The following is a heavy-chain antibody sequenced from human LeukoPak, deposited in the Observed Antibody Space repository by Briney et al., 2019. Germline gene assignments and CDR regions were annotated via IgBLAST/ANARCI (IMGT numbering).Heavy chain of an antibody. J-gene: IGHJ3*02. CDR2: ISYDGSNK. V-gene: IGHV3-30-3*01. CDR1: GFTFSSYA. CDR3: ARDLDSSGWRDAFDI. Sequence: GGSLRLSCAASGFTFSSYAMHWVRQAPGKGLEWVAVISYDGSNKYYADSVKGRFTISRDNSKNTLYLQMNSLRAEDTAVYYCARDLDSSGWRDAFDIWGQGTMVTVSP. D-gene: IGHD6-19*01.